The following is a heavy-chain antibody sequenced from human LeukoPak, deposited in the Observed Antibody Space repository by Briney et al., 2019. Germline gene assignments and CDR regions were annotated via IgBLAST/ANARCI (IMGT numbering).Heavy chain of an antibody. Sequence: SETLSLTCTVSGGSISSYYWSWIRQPPGKGLEWIGYIYYSGSTNYNPSLKSRVTISVDTSKNQFSLKLSSVTAADTAVYYCATTRFDGSGSYYFDFWGQGTLVTVSS. J-gene: IGHJ4*02. V-gene: IGHV4-59*01. CDR1: GGSISSYY. CDR2: IYYSGST. D-gene: IGHD3-10*01. CDR3: ATTRFDGSGSYYFDF.